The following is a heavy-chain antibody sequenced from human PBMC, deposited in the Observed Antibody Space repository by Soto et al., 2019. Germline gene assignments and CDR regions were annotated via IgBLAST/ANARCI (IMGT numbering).Heavy chain of an antibody. V-gene: IGHV1-24*01. Sequence: ASVKVSCKVSGYTLTELSMHWVRQAPGKGLEWMGGFDPEDGETIYAQKFQGRVTMTEDTSTDTAYMELSSLRSEDTAVYYCATGGHNWNDFSPYSYMDVWGKGTTVTVSS. CDR2: FDPEDGET. J-gene: IGHJ6*03. D-gene: IGHD1-20*01. CDR3: ATGGHNWNDFSPYSYMDV. CDR1: GYTLTELS.